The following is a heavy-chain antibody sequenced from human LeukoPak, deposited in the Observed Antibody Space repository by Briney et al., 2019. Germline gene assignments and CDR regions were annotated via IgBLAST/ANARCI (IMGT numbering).Heavy chain of an antibody. CDR1: GYTFTSYG. V-gene: IGHV1-69*05. CDR3: ARDSSVTTRLDY. Sequence: SVKVSCKASGYTFTSYGISWVRQAPGQGLEWMGGIIPIFGTANYAQKFQGRVTITTDESTSTAYMELSSLRSEDTAVYYCARDSSVTTRLDYWGQGTLVTVSS. CDR2: IIPIFGTA. J-gene: IGHJ4*02. D-gene: IGHD4-17*01.